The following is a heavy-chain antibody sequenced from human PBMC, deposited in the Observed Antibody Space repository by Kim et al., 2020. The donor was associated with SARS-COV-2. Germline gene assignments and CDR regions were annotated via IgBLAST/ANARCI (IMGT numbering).Heavy chain of an antibody. V-gene: IGHV1-69*04. CDR1: GGTFSSYA. CDR2: IIPILGIA. D-gene: IGHD5-12*01. Sequence: SVKVSCKASGGTFSSYAISWVRQAPGQGLEWMGRIIPILGIANYAQKFQGRVTITADKSTSTAYMELSSLRSEDTAVYYCARGQEIVATIHYYYGMDVWGQGTTVTVSS. CDR3: ARGQEIVATIHYYYGMDV. J-gene: IGHJ6*02.